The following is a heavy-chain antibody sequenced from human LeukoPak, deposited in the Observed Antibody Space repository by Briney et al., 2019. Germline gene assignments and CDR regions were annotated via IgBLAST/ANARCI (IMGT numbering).Heavy chain of an antibody. CDR2: TYYRSKWYN. CDR1: GDSVSSNSAA. J-gene: IGHJ4*02. D-gene: IGHD1-26*01. V-gene: IGHV6-1*01. CDR3: ARDLPYSGSPPSYYFDY. Sequence: SQTLSLTCAISGDSVSSNSAAWNWIRQSPPRGLEWLGRTYYRSKWYNDYAVTVKSRITINPDTSKNQFSLQLNSVTPEDTAVYYCARDLPYSGSPPSYYFDYWGQGTLVTVSS.